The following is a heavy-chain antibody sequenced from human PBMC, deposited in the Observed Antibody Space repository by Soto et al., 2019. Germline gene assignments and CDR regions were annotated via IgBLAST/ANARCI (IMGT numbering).Heavy chain of an antibody. D-gene: IGHD1-26*01. Sequence: GASVKVSCKASGYTFTGYYMHWVREAPGQGLEWMGWINPSSGGTIYTQRFQGRVTMTRDTSISTVYMELSRLTSDDTAVYYCAREMGVIGAPGYTWFDPWGQGTLVTVSS. CDR3: AREMGVIGAPGYTWFDP. CDR1: GYTFTGYY. CDR2: INPSSGGT. V-gene: IGHV1-2*02. J-gene: IGHJ5*02.